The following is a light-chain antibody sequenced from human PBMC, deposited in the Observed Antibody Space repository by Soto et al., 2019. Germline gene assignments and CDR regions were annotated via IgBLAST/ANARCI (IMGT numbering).Light chain of an antibody. J-gene: IGLJ3*02. V-gene: IGLV2-23*01. CDR1: SSNVGPYHL. CDR2: ETT. Sequence: QSALTQPASVSGSPGQSITISCTGTSSNVGPYHLVSWYQHHPGKVPQLIIYETTKRPSGVSNRFSGSKSGNTASLTISGLQAEGEAHYHCCSYTGDYTVMFAGGTKVTVL. CDR3: CSYTGDYTVM.